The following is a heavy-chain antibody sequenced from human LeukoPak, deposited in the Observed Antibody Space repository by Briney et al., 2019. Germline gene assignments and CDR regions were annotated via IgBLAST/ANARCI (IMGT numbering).Heavy chain of an antibody. Sequence: SETLSLTCTASGGSISSSSYYWGWIRRPPGKGLEWIGSIYYSGSTYYNPSLKSRVTISVDTSKNQFSLKLSSVTAADTAVYYCARQGITMVLSIWGQGTMVTVSS. J-gene: IGHJ3*02. V-gene: IGHV4-39*01. CDR2: IYYSGST. D-gene: IGHD3-10*01. CDR1: GGSISSSSYY. CDR3: ARQGITMVLSI.